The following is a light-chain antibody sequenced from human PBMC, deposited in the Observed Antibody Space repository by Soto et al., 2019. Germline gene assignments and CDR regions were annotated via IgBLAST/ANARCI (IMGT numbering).Light chain of an antibody. CDR3: AAWDDRLVGVI. CDR1: SSNIGSNT. Sequence: QSVLTQPPSASGTPGQRVTISCSGSSSNIGSNTVSWYQQLPGTAPKLLIYTNNKRPSGVPDRFSGSKSGTSASLAISGLQSEDEAAYYCAAWDDRLVGVIFGGGTKVTVL. V-gene: IGLV1-44*01. J-gene: IGLJ2*01. CDR2: TNN.